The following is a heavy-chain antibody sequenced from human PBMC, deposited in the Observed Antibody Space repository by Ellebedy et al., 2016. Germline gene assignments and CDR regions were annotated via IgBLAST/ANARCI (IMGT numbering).Heavy chain of an antibody. CDR2: ISAGGDNT. V-gene: IGHV3-23*01. Sequence: GESLKISXTASELNLGNYFMTWIRQAPGKGLEWVATISAGGDNTFFADSVKGRFTISRDNSKNTLYLQMNNLRVEDTALYYCRQGHYFDQWGPGALVTVSS. CDR3: RQGHYFDQ. J-gene: IGHJ4*02. CDR1: ELNLGNYF.